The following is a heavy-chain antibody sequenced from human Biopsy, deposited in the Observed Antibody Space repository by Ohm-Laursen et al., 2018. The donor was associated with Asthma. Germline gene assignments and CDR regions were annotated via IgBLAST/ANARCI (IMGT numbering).Heavy chain of an antibody. Sequence: SSVKVSCKSLGGTFNTYAIGWVRQAPGQGLGWMGGINSVFGTTTYPQKFQDRVTITADDSTSTVYMELSSLRSEDTAVYYCARKAGSCISRTCYSLDFWGQGTLVTVSS. CDR1: GGTFNTYA. D-gene: IGHD2-2*01. J-gene: IGHJ4*02. CDR2: INSVFGTT. CDR3: ARKAGSCISRTCYSLDF. V-gene: IGHV1-69*01.